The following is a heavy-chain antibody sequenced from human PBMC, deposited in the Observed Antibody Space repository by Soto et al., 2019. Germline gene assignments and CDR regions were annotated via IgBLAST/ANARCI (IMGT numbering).Heavy chain of an antibody. CDR3: ARHGGHWANFDY. D-gene: IGHD3-16*01. J-gene: IGHJ4*02. CDR1: GGSISSGSYN. CDR2: ICYGGST. V-gene: IGHV4-39*01. Sequence: PSETLSLTCTVSGGSISSGSYNWGWIRQPPGKGLEWIGSICYGGSTNYNPSLKSRVTISVDTSKNQFSLKLSSVTAADTAVYYCARHGGHWANFDYWGQGTLVTVSS.